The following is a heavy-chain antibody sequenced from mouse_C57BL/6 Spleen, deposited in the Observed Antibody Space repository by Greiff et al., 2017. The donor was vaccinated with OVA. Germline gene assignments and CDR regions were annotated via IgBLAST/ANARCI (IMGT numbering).Heavy chain of an antibody. CDR1: GYTFTDYN. CDR2: INPNNGGT. D-gene: IGHD4-1*01. V-gene: IGHV1-22*01. J-gene: IGHJ2*01. CDR3: ARWGPWDDFDY. Sequence: EVKVVESGPELVKPGASVKMSCKASGYTFTDYNMHWVKQSHGKSLEWIGYINPNNGGTSYNQKFKGKATLTVNKSSSTAYMELRILTSEDSAVYYCARWGPWDDFDYWGQGTTLTVSS.